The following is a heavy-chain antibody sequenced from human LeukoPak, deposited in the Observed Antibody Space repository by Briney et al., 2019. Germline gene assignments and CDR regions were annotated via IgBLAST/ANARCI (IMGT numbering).Heavy chain of an antibody. Sequence: ASVKVYCKASGYTFTSYGISWVRQAPGQGLEWMGWISAYNGNTNYAQKLQGGVTMTTDTSTSTAYMELRSLRSDDTAVYYCARDSDPSLSRGPGWFDPWGQGTLVTVSS. CDR2: ISAYNGNT. CDR3: ARDSDPSLSRGPGWFDP. J-gene: IGHJ5*02. V-gene: IGHV1-18*01. D-gene: IGHD2-15*01. CDR1: GYTFTSYG.